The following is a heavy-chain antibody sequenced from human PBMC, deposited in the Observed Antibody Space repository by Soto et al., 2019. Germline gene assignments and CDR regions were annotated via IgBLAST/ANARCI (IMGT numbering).Heavy chain of an antibody. CDR3: ARGKGYYDSSGYTGPDAFDI. J-gene: IGHJ3*02. V-gene: IGHV1-8*01. D-gene: IGHD3-22*01. Sequence: SVKVSCKASGYTFTSYDINWVRQATGQGLEWMGWMNPNSGNTGYAQKFQGRVTMTRNTSISTAYMELSSLRSEDTAVYYCARGKGYYDSSGYTGPDAFDIWGQGKMVTVSS. CDR1: GYTFTSYD. CDR2: MNPNSGNT.